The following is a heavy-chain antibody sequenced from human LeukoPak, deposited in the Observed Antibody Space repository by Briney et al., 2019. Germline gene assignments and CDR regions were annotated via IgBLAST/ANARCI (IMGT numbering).Heavy chain of an antibody. CDR3: ASSGPPPSYKDV. Sequence: PGRSLRLSCAASGFTFSSYGMHWVRQAPGKGLEWVAVISYDGSNKYYADSVKGRFTISRDNAKNSLYLQMNSLRAEDTAVYYCASSGPPPSYKDVWGKGTTVTVSS. CDR2: ISYDGSNK. CDR1: GFTFSSYG. J-gene: IGHJ6*03. V-gene: IGHV3-30*03.